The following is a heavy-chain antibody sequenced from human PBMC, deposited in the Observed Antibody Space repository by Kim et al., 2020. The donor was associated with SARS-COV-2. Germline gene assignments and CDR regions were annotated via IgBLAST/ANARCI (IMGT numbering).Heavy chain of an antibody. Sequence: GGSLRLSCAASGFTFSDYYMSWIRQAPGKGLEWVSYISSSIDYTNYADSLKGRFTISRDNAKNSLYLQMNSLRADDTAVYYCARVSLGSSSWYYFDYWGPGTLVTVSS. CDR3: ARVSLGSSSWYYFDY. D-gene: IGHD6-13*01. CDR2: ISSSIDYT. CDR1: GFTFSDYY. V-gene: IGHV3-11*05. J-gene: IGHJ4*02.